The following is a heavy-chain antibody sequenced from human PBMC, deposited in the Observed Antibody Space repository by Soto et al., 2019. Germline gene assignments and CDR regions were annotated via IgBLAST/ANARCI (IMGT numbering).Heavy chain of an antibody. CDR2: IYYSGST. Sequence: ETRSPTCPVSGASISSYCSSWIRQPAWKGLEWIGYIYYSGSTNYNPSLKSRVTISVDTSKNQFSLKLSAVTAADTAVYYCARAADGFGKIRSVDYWGLRELVNVAS. CDR1: GASISSYC. D-gene: IGHD3-10*01. CDR3: ARAADGFGKIRSVDY. J-gene: IGHJ4*02. V-gene: IGHV4-59*01.